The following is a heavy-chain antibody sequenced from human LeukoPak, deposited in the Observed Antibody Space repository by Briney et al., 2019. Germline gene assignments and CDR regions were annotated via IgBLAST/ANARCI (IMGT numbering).Heavy chain of an antibody. D-gene: IGHD5-18*01. CDR3: AKDHEGDTAMASFDY. CDR1: GFTFSSYA. CDR2: ISGSGGST. Sequence: PGGSLRLSCAASGFTFSSYAMSWVRQAPGKGLEWVSAISGSGGSTYYADSVKGRFTISRDNSKNTLYLQMNSLRAEDTAVYYCAKDHEGDTAMASFDYWGQGTLITVSS. J-gene: IGHJ4*02. V-gene: IGHV3-23*01.